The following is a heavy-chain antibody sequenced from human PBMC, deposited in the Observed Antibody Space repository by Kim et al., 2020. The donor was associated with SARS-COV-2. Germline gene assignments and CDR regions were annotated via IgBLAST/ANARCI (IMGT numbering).Heavy chain of an antibody. V-gene: IGHV3-13*01. D-gene: IGHD2-2*01. J-gene: IGHJ3*02. CDR3: ARALVGNDAFDI. Sequence: YSPGSVKGRFTISRENAKNSLYLQMNSLRAGDTAVYYCARALVGNDAFDIWGQGTMVTVSS.